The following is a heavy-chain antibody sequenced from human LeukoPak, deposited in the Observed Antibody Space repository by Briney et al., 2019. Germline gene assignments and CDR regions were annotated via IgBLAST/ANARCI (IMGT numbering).Heavy chain of an antibody. V-gene: IGHV1-69*04. CDR2: IIPILGIA. CDR1: GGTFSSYA. D-gene: IGHD3-16*02. Sequence: VKVSFKASGGTFSSYAISWVRQAPGQGLEWMGRIIPILGIANYAQKFQGRVTITADKSTSTAYMELSSLRSEDTAVYYCARALGGDYVWGSYRTDAFDIWGQGTMVTVSS. CDR3: ARALGGDYVWGSYRTDAFDI. J-gene: IGHJ3*02.